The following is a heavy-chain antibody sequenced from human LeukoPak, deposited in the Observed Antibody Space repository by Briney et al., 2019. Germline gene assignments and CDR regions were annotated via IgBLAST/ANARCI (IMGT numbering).Heavy chain of an antibody. J-gene: IGHJ4*02. D-gene: IGHD3-10*01. Sequence: GGSLRLSCAASGFTFSSYAMSWVRQAPGKGLEWVSAISGSGGSTYYADSVQGRFTISRDDSKSTLYLQMDSLRPEDTAVYYCARDFLRGAPDYFDQWGQGTLVTVSS. V-gene: IGHV3-23*01. CDR1: GFTFSSYA. CDR2: ISGSGGST. CDR3: ARDFLRGAPDYFDQ.